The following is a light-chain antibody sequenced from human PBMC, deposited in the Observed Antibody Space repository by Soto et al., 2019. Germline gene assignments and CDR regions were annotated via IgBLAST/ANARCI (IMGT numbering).Light chain of an antibody. V-gene: IGKV3-20*01. CDR1: QSVSSTS. Sequence: EVVLTQSPGTLSLSPGERVTILCLASQSVSSTSLAWYQQKPGQTPRLLIYGASSRATGTPDRISGGGSGTHFTLTISRLEPEDFAVYYCQQYGSSLFTFGPGTKVDFK. J-gene: IGKJ3*01. CDR3: QQYGSSLFT. CDR2: GAS.